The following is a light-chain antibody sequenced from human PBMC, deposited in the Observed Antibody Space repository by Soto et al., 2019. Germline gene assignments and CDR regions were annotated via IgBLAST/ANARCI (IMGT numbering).Light chain of an antibody. Sequence: SALPQPPSASGPPGQSVTISCTGTSSDVGGYNYVSWYQQHPGTAPKLMIYELSKRPSGFPDRFSGSKSANTPSLPFSGLQAEGEADCYCSSYAGSNNCGNGFGTGAKVSDL. CDR2: ELS. CDR1: SSDVGGYNY. J-gene: IGLJ1*01. V-gene: IGLV2-8*01. CDR3: SSYAGSNNCGNG.